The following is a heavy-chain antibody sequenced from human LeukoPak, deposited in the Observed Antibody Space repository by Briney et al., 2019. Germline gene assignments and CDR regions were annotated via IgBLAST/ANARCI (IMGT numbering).Heavy chain of an antibody. CDR3: VKGDNDILTGYYNSFDY. CDR1: GFTFRNFA. CDR2: ISGSGIST. J-gene: IGHJ4*02. D-gene: IGHD3-9*01. V-gene: IGHV3-23*01. Sequence: GGSLRLSCAASGFTFRNFAMSWVRQAPGKGLEWVSTISGSGISTYYADSVKGRFTISRDNSRDTLYLQMSSLRAEDTALYYCVKGDNDILTGYYNSFDYWGQGTLVTVSS.